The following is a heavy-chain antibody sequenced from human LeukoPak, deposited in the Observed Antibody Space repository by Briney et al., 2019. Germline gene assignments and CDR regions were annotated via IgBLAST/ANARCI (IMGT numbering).Heavy chain of an antibody. CDR1: GGSISSSSFY. Sequence: SETLSLTCTVSGGSISSSSFYWGWIRQPPGKGLEWIGSIYYSGSTYYNPSLKSRVTISVDTSKNQFSLKLSSVTAADTAVYYCARDPSGGSSGPEYFQHWGQGTLVTVSS. J-gene: IGHJ1*01. CDR3: ARDPSGGSSGPEYFQH. CDR2: IYYSGST. D-gene: IGHD3-22*01. V-gene: IGHV4-39*07.